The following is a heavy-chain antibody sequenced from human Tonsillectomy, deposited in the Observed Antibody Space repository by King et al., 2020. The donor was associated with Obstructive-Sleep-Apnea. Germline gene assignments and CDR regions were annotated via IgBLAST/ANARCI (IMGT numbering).Heavy chain of an antibody. V-gene: IGHV4-59*01. CDR3: ARSYSSSWYIDY. D-gene: IGHD6-13*01. J-gene: IGHJ4*02. Sequence: VQLQESGPGLVKPSETLSLTCTVSGGSISSYYWSWIRQPPGKGLEWIGYIYYSGSTNYNPSLKSRVTISVDTSKNQFSLKLSSVTAADTAVYYCARSYSSSWYIDYWGQGTLVTVSS. CDR1: GGSISSYY. CDR2: IYYSGST.